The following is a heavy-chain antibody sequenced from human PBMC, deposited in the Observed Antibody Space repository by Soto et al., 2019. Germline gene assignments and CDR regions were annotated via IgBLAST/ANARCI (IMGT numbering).Heavy chain of an antibody. CDR1: GDSVSSNSAA. D-gene: IGHD3-3*01. J-gene: IGHJ6*02. Sequence: SQTLSLTCAISGDSVSSNSAAWNWIRQSPSRGLEWLGRTYYRSKWYNDYAVSVKSRITINPDTSKNQFSLQLNSVTPEDTAVYYCAREPQVGVVIILYYYYYGMDVWGQGTTVTVSS. V-gene: IGHV6-1*01. CDR2: TYYRSKWYN. CDR3: AREPQVGVVIILYYYYYGMDV.